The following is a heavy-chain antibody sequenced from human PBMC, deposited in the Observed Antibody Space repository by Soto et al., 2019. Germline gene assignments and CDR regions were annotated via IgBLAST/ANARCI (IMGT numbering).Heavy chain of an antibody. V-gene: IGHV4-34*01. CDR1: GGSFSGFS. D-gene: IGHD3-3*01. Sequence: SETLSLTCGVNGGSFSGFSWIWIRQPPGKGLEWIGEINHSGGTKYNPSLKSRVSILVDSSKNQFSLKLTSVTSADTAVYYCVRGSMIFGVVALSNWFDPWGQGSLVTVSS. J-gene: IGHJ5*02. CDR3: VRGSMIFGVVALSNWFDP. CDR2: INHSGGT.